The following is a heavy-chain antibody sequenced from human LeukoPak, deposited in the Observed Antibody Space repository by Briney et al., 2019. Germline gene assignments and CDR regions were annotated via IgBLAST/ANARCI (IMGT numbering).Heavy chain of an antibody. CDR1: GGSISRYY. Sequence: PSETLSLTCTVSGGSISRYYWSWIRRPPGKGLEWIGYIDDSGNTNYNPSLKSRVTISVDTSKNQFSLKLSSVTAADTAVYYCARGPSGVAFIWGQGTMVTVSS. CDR2: IDDSGNT. D-gene: IGHD2-8*01. V-gene: IGHV4-59*12. J-gene: IGHJ3*02. CDR3: ARGPSGVAFI.